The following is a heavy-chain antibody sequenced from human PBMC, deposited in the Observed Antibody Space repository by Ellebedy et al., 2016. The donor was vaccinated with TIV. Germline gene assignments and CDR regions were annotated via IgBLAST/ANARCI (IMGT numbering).Heavy chain of an antibody. J-gene: IGHJ4*02. CDR1: GGSISSSSYY. Sequence: SETLSLTXTVSGGSISSSSYYWGWTRLTPGKGLEWIGAIYHSGSTYFNPSLESRVTLSVDTSKNQFSLDLKSVTAADTALYYCVRHGQFDYWGQGTLVTVSS. CDR3: VRHGQFDY. CDR2: IYHSGST. V-gene: IGHV4-39*01.